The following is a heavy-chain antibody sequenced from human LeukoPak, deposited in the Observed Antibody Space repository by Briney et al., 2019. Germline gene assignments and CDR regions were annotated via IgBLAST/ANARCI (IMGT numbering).Heavy chain of an antibody. V-gene: IGHV3-23*01. D-gene: IGHD6-19*01. CDR1: GFSFSSYA. CDR2: MSSSDDGR. J-gene: IGHJ4*02. Sequence: GGSLRLSCATSGFSFSSYAMSWVRQAPGKGLEWVSAMSSSDDGRYYAASVRGRFTISRDTSRSTLYLQMNSLRAEDAAVYYCAKSSAVAGSRGFFDYWGQGTLVTVSS. CDR3: AKSSAVAGSRGFFDY.